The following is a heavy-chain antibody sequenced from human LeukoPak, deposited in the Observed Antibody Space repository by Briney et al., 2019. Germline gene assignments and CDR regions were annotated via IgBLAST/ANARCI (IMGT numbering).Heavy chain of an antibody. D-gene: IGHD1-26*01. CDR2: IYYSGST. CDR1: GGSISSSSYY. J-gene: IGHJ4*02. Sequence: SETLSLTCTVSGGSISSSSYYWGWIRQPPGKGLEWIGSIYYSGSTYYNPSLKSRVTISVDTSKNQFSLKLSSVAAADTAVYYCARDRPMGAGLGYWGQGTLVTVSS. CDR3: ARDRPMGAGLGY. V-gene: IGHV4-39*07.